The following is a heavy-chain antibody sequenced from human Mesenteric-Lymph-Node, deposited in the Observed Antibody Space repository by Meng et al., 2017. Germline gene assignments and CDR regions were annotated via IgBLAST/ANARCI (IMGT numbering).Heavy chain of an antibody. J-gene: IGHJ4*02. CDR3: TALLYNYDTTD. D-gene: IGHD3-22*01. V-gene: IGHV3-15*01. CDR2: IKRKTDGGTT. CDR1: GFTFSNAW. Sequence: GESLKISCAASGFTFSNAWMSWVRQAPGKGLEWVGRIKRKTDGGTTDYAAPVKGRFTISRDDSKNTLYLQMNSLKTEDTAVYYCTALLYNYDTTDWGQGTLVTVSS.